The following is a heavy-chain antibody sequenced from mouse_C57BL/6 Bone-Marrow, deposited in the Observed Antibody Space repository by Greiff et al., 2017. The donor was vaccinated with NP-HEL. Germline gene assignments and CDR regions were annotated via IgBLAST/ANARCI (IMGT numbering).Heavy chain of an antibody. D-gene: IGHD2-2*01. J-gene: IGHJ4*01. CDR3: ARSPLWLRRNYYAMDY. CDR1: GYSITSDY. CDR2: ISYSGST. V-gene: IGHV3-8*01. Sequence: EVQLQQSGPGLAKPSQTLSLTCSVTGYSITSDYWNWIRKFPGKKLEYMGYISYSGSTYYNPSLKSRISITRDTYKNQYYLQLNSVTTEDTATYYCARSPLWLRRNYYAMDYWGQGTSVTVSS.